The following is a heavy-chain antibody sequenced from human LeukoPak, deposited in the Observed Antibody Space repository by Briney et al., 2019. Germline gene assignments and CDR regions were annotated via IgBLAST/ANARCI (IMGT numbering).Heavy chain of an antibody. CDR3: AKAYSRDGYNFPDY. D-gene: IGHD5-24*01. J-gene: IGHJ4*02. CDR2: ISSSGSTI. Sequence: GGSLRLSCAASGFTFSSYEMNWVRQAPGKGLEWVSYISSSGSTIYYADSVKGRFTISRDNSKNSLYLQMNSLRAEDTALYYCAKAYSRDGYNFPDYWGQGTLVTVSS. V-gene: IGHV3-48*03. CDR1: GFTFSSYE.